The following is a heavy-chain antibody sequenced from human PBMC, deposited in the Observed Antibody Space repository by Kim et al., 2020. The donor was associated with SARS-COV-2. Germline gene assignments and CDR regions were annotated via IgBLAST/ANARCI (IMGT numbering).Heavy chain of an antibody. J-gene: IGHJ6*03. Sequence: GGSLRLSCAASGFTFSSYWMSWVRQAPGKVLEWVANIKQDGSEKYYVDSVKGRFTISRDNAKNSLYLQMNSLRAEDTAVYYCARDRAGYYDFWSEHHYYMDVWDKGTTVTVSS. CDR1: GFTFSSYW. D-gene: IGHD3-3*01. CDR2: IKQDGSEK. CDR3: ARDRAGYYDFWSEHHYYMDV. V-gene: IGHV3-7*01.